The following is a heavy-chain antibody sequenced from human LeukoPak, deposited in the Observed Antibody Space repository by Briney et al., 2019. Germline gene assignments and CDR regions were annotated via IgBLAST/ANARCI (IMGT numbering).Heavy chain of an antibody. CDR2: ISAYNGNT. CDR3: ARKDYGSGSYYYFDY. J-gene: IGHJ4*02. Sequence: GASVKVSRKASGYTFTSYGISWVRQAPGQGLEWMGWISAYNGNTNYAQKLQGRVTMTTDTSTSTAYMELRSLRSDDTAVYYCARKDYGSGSYYYFDYWGQGTLVTVSS. D-gene: IGHD3-10*01. CDR1: GYTFTSYG. V-gene: IGHV1-18*01.